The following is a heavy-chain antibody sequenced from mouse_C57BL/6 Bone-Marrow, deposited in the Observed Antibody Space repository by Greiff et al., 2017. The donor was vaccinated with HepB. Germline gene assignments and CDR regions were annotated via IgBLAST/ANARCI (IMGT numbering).Heavy chain of an antibody. CDR2: ISIGGSYT. CDR1: GFTFSSYY. CDR3: ASSTIVTTYYAMDY. J-gene: IGHJ4*01. D-gene: IGHD2-5*01. Sequence: EVQRVESGGDLVKPGGSLKLSCAASGFTFSSYYMYWVRQTPDKRLEWVATISIGGSYTYYPDSVKGRFTISRDNTKNTLYLQMSSLKSEDTAMYYCASSTIVTTYYAMDYWGQGTSVTVSS. V-gene: IGHV5-6*01.